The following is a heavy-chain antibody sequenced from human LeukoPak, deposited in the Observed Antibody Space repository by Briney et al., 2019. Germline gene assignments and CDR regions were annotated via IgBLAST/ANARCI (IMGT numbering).Heavy chain of an antibody. CDR3: ARGPVTDYGDSVGAYDI. V-gene: IGHV1-69*13. J-gene: IGHJ3*02. CDR1: GGTFSSYA. CDR2: IIPIFGTA. D-gene: IGHD4-17*01. Sequence: GASVKVSCKASGGTFSSYAVIWVRQAPGQGLEWMGGIIPIFGTANYAQEFQGRVTITADESTSTAYMELSSLRSEDTAVYYCARGPVTDYGDSVGAYDIWGQGTMVAVSS.